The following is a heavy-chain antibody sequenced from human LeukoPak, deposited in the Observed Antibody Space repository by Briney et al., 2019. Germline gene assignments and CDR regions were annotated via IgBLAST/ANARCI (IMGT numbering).Heavy chain of an antibody. V-gene: IGHV3-23*01. J-gene: IGHJ4*02. Sequence: GGSLRLSCAASGFTFSSYAMSWVRQAPRKGLEWVSAISGSGGSTYYADSVKGRFTISRDNSKNTLYLQMNSLRAEDTAVYYCAKGYDSSGYYYVGFDYWGQGTLVTVSS. CDR1: GFTFSSYA. D-gene: IGHD3-22*01. CDR3: AKGYDSSGYYYVGFDY. CDR2: ISGSGGST.